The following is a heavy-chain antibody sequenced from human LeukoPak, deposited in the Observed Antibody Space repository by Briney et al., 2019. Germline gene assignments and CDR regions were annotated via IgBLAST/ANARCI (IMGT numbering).Heavy chain of an antibody. CDR1: GFTFSDYY. Sequence: GGSLRLSCAASGFTFSDYYMSWIRQAPGEGLEWVSYISDSGSTIYYADSLQGRFTISRDNAKNSLYLQMNSLRAEDTAVYYCATVPGGSWYPSYWGQGTLVTVSS. CDR2: ISDSGSTI. V-gene: IGHV3-11*01. J-gene: IGHJ4*02. CDR3: ATVPGGSWYPSY. D-gene: IGHD6-13*01.